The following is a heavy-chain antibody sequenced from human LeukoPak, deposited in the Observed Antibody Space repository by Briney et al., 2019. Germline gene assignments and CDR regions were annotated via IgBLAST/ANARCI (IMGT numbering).Heavy chain of an antibody. J-gene: IGHJ6*02. D-gene: IGHD2-15*01. V-gene: IGHV3-21*01. Sequence: GGSLRLSCAASGFTFSSYSMNWVRQAPGKGLEWVSSISSSSYIYYADSVKGRFTISRDNAKNSLYLQMNSLRAEDTAVYYCARDLGYCSGGSCFFYYGMDVWGQGTTVTVSS. CDR2: ISSSSYI. CDR3: ARDLGYCSGGSCFFYYGMDV. CDR1: GFTFSSYS.